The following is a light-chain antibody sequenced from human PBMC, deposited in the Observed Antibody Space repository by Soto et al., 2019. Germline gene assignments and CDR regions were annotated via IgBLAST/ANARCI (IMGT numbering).Light chain of an antibody. CDR1: SSNIGSHY. Sequence: QSVLTQPPSVSAAPGQKVTISCSGTSSNIGSHYVSWYQQLPGTAPRLVIYDNNKRPSRIPDRFSGSKSGTSAALGITGLQTGDEADYSCATWDVSLSVGVFGGGTKLTVL. CDR2: DNN. CDR3: ATWDVSLSVGV. J-gene: IGLJ2*01. V-gene: IGLV1-51*01.